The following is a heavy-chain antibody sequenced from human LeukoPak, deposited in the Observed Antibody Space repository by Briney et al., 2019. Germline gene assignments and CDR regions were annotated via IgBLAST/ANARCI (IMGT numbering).Heavy chain of an antibody. J-gene: IGHJ4*02. CDR2: ISYDGSNK. Sequence: GRSLRLSCAASGFTFSSYAMHWVRQAPGKGLEWVAVISYDGSNKYYADSVKGRFTISRDNSKNTLYLQMNSLRAEDTAVYYCAVGYYDSSGSGYFDYWGQGTLVTVFS. D-gene: IGHD3-22*01. V-gene: IGHV3-30-3*01. CDR1: GFTFSSYA. CDR3: AVGYYDSSGSGYFDY.